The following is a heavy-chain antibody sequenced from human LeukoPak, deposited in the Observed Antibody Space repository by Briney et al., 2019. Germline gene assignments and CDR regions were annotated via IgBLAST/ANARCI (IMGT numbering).Heavy chain of an antibody. D-gene: IGHD6-19*01. Sequence: ETLSLTCAVYGGSFSGYYWSWIRQPPGKGLEWVATISPDGTEKWYVDSVKGRFTISRDNDNNSLYLQMSSLRAEDTAMYYCVRDDRGIAVGSRDHGAQGTLVTVSS. J-gene: IGHJ4*02. CDR1: GGSFSGYY. CDR3: VRDDRGIAVGSRDH. V-gene: IGHV3-7*03. CDR2: ISPDGTEK.